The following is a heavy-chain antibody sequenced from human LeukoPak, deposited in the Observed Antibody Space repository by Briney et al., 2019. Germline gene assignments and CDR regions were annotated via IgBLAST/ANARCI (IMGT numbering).Heavy chain of an antibody. D-gene: IGHD3-10*01. CDR1: GDSVSSNSAA. J-gene: IGHJ6*02. CDR2: TDYRSKWYN. V-gene: IGHV6-1*01. CDR3: ARGTVLLWFGESSALDYYYGMDV. Sequence: SQTLSLTCAISGDSVSSNSAAWNWIRQSPSRGLEWLGRTDYRSKWYNDYAVSVKSRITINPDTSKNQFSLQLNSVTPEDTSVYYCARGTVLLWFGESSALDYYYGMDVWGQGTTVTVSS.